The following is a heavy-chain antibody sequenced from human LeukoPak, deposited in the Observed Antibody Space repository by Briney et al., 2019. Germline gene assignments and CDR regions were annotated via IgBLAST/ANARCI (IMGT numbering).Heavy chain of an antibody. CDR3: AKDLGSGWYWFLDY. CDR1: GFTFRNYA. Sequence: GGSLRLSCAASGFTFRNYAMRWVRLAPGKGLEAVSAISGRGSSTSYADSVKGRLTIYRDNSKNKLYLQMSSVRAEDTAVDYCAKDLGSGWYWFLDYWGQGTLVTVSS. J-gene: IGHJ4*02. V-gene: IGHV3-23*01. D-gene: IGHD6-19*01. CDR2: ISGRGSST.